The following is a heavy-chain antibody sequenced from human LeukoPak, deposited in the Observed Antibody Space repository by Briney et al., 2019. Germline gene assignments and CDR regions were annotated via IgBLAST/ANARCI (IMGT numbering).Heavy chain of an antibody. J-gene: IGHJ4*02. CDR3: ARGAGYLSPWYYFDY. V-gene: IGHV3-53*01. Sequence: GGSLRLSCAASGFTVSSNYMSWVRQAPGKGLEWVSVIYSGGSTYYADSVKGRFTISRDNSKNTLYLQMNSLRAEDTAVYYCARGAGYLSPWYYFDYWGQGTLVTVSS. D-gene: IGHD3-9*01. CDR2: IYSGGST. CDR1: GFTVSSNY.